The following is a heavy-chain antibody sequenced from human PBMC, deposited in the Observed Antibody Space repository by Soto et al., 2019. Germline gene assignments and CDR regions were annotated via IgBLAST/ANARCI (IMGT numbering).Heavy chain of an antibody. CDR2: INHSGST. D-gene: IGHD3-22*01. Sequence: SETLSLTCAGYGGSFSGYYWSWSRQPPGKGLEWIGEINHSGSTNYNPSLKSRVTISVDTSKNQFSLKLSSVTAADTAVYYCASWDDYDSSGHYHVSTYWGQGSLVIVSA. CDR3: ASWDDYDSSGHYHVSTY. J-gene: IGHJ4*02. V-gene: IGHV4-34*01. CDR1: GGSFSGYY.